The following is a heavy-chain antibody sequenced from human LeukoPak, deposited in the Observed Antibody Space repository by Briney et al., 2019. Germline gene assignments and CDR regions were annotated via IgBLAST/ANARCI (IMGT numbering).Heavy chain of an antibody. V-gene: IGHV5-51*01. CDR3: ARQVVKAETLYYYFMDV. D-gene: IGHD3-22*01. J-gene: IGHJ6*03. CDR2: IYPGDSDA. CDR1: GYTFTNFW. Sequence: GGSLRLSCKGSGYTFTNFWIDWVRQVPGKGLEWMGVIYPGDSDAKYSPSFQGQVTISADKSIDTAYLQWSSLEASDSAIYFCARQVVKAETLYYYFMDVWGTGTTVTVSS.